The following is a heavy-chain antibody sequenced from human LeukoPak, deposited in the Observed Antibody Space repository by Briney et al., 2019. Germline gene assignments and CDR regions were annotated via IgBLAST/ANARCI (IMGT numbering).Heavy chain of an antibody. Sequence: PGGSLRLSCAASGFTFSSYAMSWVRQAPGKGLEWVSSISSSSSYIYYADSVKGRFTISRDNAKNSLYLQMNSLRAEDTAVYYCARDYDQAGYYDYVWGSWRAFDIWGQGTMVTVSS. D-gene: IGHD3-16*01. V-gene: IGHV3-21*01. CDR3: ARDYDQAGYYDYVWGSWRAFDI. CDR2: ISSSSSYI. J-gene: IGHJ3*02. CDR1: GFTFSSYA.